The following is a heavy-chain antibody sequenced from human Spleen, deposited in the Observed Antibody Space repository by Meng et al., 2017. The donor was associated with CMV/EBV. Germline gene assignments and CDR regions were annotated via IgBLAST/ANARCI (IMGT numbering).Heavy chain of an antibody. Sequence: ASVKVSCKASGYTFTGYYMHWVRQAPGQGLEWMGWINPNSGGTNYAQKFQGRVTMTRDTSISTAYMELRSLRSDDTAVYYCARGTTVTTGFSYWGQGTLVTVSS. CDR2: INPNSGGT. V-gene: IGHV1-2*02. J-gene: IGHJ4*02. D-gene: IGHD4-11*01. CDR1: GYTFTGYY. CDR3: ARGTTVTTGFSY.